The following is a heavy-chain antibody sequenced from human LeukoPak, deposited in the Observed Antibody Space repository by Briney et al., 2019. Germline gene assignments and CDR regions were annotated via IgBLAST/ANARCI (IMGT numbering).Heavy chain of an antibody. D-gene: IGHD3-22*01. CDR1: GFTFNNYG. CDR3: AKGSSGYFFDL. V-gene: IGHV3-23*01. J-gene: IGHJ4*02. Sequence: GGSLRLSCAASGFTFNNYGLIWVRQAPGKGLEWVSAISNDGGGRTYADFVKGRFNISRDNSKNTLYLQMDSLRADDTALYYCAKGSSGYFFDLWGQGTLVTVSS. CDR2: ISNDGGGR.